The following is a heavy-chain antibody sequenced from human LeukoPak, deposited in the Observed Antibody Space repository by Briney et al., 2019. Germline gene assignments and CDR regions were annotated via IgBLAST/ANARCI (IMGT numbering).Heavy chain of an antibody. CDR2: IYPGDSDT. V-gene: IGHV5-51*01. D-gene: IGHD2-2*01. CDR3: VREEYCSSTSCPPSNWFDP. Sequence: GESLKISCKGSGYSFTSYWIGWVRQMPGKGLEWMGIIYPGDSDTRYNPSFQGQVTISADKSIRTAYLQWSSLKASDTAMYYCVREEYCSSTSCPPSNWFDPWGQGTLVTVSS. J-gene: IGHJ5*02. CDR1: GYSFTSYW.